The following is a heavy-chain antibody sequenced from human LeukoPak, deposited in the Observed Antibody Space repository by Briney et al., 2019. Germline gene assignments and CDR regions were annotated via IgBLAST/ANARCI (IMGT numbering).Heavy chain of an antibody. CDR3: ARSTGTTSSGYYYYYYMDV. CDR2: IYTSGST. CDR1: GGSISSYY. D-gene: IGHD1-7*01. J-gene: IGHJ6*03. Sequence: SETLSLTCTVSGGSISSYYWSWIRQPAGKGLEWIGRIYTSGSTNYNPSLKSRVTMSVDTSKNQFSLKLSSVTAADTAVYYCARSTGTTSSGYYYYYYMDVWGKGTTVTVSS. V-gene: IGHV4-4*07.